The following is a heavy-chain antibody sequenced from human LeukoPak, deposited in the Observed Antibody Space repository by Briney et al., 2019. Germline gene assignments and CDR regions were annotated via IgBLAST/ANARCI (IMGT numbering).Heavy chain of an antibody. Sequence: PSETLSLTCTVSGGSISSYYWSWIRQPAGKRLEWIGHIYTSGSPNYDPSLKSRVTISIDTSKNQVSLKLSSVTAADTAVYYCARGGYCSGGSCFFVYWGQGTLVTVSS. CDR3: ARGGYCSGGSCFFVY. J-gene: IGHJ4*02. V-gene: IGHV4-4*07. CDR1: GGSISSYY. CDR2: IYTSGSP. D-gene: IGHD2-15*01.